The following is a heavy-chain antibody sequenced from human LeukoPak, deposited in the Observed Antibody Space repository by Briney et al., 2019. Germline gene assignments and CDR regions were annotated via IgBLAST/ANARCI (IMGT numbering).Heavy chain of an antibody. CDR1: GDSVSSDSYY. J-gene: IGHJ4*02. Sequence: SETLSLTCTVSGDSVSSDSYYWSWIRQPPGKGLEWIGYIYYSGSTNYNPSLKSRVTISVDTSKNQFSLKLSSVTAADTAVYYCARTDYGDDYWGQGTLVTVSS. V-gene: IGHV4-61*01. CDR3: ARTDYGDDY. D-gene: IGHD4-17*01. CDR2: IYYSGST.